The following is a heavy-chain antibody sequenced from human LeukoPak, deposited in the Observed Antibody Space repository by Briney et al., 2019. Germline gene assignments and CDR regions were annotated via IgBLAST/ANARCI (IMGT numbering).Heavy chain of an antibody. V-gene: IGHV4-34*01. D-gene: IGHD2-2*02. CDR2: INHSGST. J-gene: IGHJ3*02. CDR3: ASYCSSTCCYIHDAFDI. Sequence: SETLSLTCAVYGGSFSGYYWSWIRQPPGKGLEWIGEINHSGSTNYNPSLKSRVTISVDTSKNQFSLKLSSVTAADTAVYYCASYCSSTCCYIHDAFDIWGQGTMVTVSS. CDR1: GGSFSGYY.